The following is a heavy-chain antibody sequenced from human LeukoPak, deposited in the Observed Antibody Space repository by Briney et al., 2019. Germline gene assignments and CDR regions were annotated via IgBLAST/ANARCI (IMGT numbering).Heavy chain of an antibody. D-gene: IGHD2-2*01. J-gene: IGHJ4*02. Sequence: GGSLRLSCSTSGFTFGDYAMSWVRQAPGKGLEWVGFIQAKAYGGATEYAASVKGRFSISRDDSQSIANLQMNDLKTEDTAVYYCTRAPHPRSSRSGCYLDYWGQGTLVTVSS. CDR1: GFTFGDYA. CDR3: TRAPHPRSSRSGCYLDY. V-gene: IGHV3-49*04. CDR2: IQAKAYGGAT.